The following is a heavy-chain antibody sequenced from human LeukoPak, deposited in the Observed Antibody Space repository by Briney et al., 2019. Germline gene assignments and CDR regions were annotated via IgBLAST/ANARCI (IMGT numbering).Heavy chain of an antibody. CDR1: GYSFTSYW. J-gene: IGHJ1*01. D-gene: IGHD1-26*01. Sequence: GESLKISCKGSGYSFTSYWIVWVRQMPGKGLEWMGIIYPGDSDTRYSPSFQGQVTISADKSISTAYLQWSSLKASDTAMYYCARHVTGSLSFFQHWGQGTLVTVSS. CDR3: ARHVTGSLSFFQH. V-gene: IGHV5-51*01. CDR2: IYPGDSDT.